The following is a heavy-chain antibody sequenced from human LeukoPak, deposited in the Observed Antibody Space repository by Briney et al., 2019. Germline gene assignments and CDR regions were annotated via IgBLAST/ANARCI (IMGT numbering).Heavy chain of an antibody. D-gene: IGHD5-18*01. CDR3: ARGSYGFLISYGMDV. CDR1: GYTFTSYD. CDR2: MNPNSGNT. J-gene: IGHJ6*02. Sequence: ASVKVSCKASGYTFTSYDINWVRQATGQGLEWMGWMNPNSGNTGYAQKFQGRVTMTRNTSISTTYMELSSLRSEDAAVYYCARGSYGFLISYGMDVWGQGTTVTVSS. V-gene: IGHV1-8*01.